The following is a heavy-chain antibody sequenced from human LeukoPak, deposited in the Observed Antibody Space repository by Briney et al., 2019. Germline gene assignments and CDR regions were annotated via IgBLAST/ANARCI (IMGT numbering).Heavy chain of an antibody. CDR1: GFTFSNYG. V-gene: IGHV3-33*06. J-gene: IGHJ4*02. CDR3: AKGGHYSFFDF. CDR2: VWYDGSNK. D-gene: IGHD3-22*01. Sequence: PGGSLRLSCAASGFTFSNYGMHWVRQAPGKGLEWVAVVWYDGSNKYYADSVKGRFTISRDNSKNTVYLQMNSLRVEDTAAYYCAKGGHYSFFDFWGQGTLVTVSS.